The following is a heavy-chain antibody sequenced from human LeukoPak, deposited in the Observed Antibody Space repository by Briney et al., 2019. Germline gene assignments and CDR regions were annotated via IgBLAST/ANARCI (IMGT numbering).Heavy chain of an antibody. CDR3: ASNFDSSGYTLY. J-gene: IGHJ4*02. Sequence: SETLSLTCAVSGGSISSSNWWSWVRQPPGKGLEWIGEIYHSGSTNYNPSLKSRVTISVDKSKNQFSLKLSSVTAADTAVYYCASNFDSSGYTLYWGQGTLVTVSS. D-gene: IGHD3-22*01. V-gene: IGHV4-4*02. CDR1: GGSISSSNW. CDR2: IYHSGST.